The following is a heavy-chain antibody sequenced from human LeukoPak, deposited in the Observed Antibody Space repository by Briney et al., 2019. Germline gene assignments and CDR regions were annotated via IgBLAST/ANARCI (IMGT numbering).Heavy chain of an antibody. CDR2: INHSGST. Sequence: SGTLSLTCAVYGGSFSGYYWSWIRQPPGKGLEWIGEINHSGSTNYNPSLKSRVTISVDTSKNQFSLKLSSVTAADTAVYYCARGPEAGYSYGEFDYWGQGTLVTVSS. D-gene: IGHD5-18*01. V-gene: IGHV4-34*01. J-gene: IGHJ4*02. CDR3: ARGPEAGYSYGEFDY. CDR1: GGSFSGYY.